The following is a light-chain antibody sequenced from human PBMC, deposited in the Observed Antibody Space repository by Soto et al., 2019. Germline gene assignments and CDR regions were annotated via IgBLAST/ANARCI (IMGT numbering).Light chain of an antibody. J-gene: IGKJ4*01. CDR1: QSVSTN. Sequence: VMTQSPGTLSVSPGETATLSCGTSQSVSTNLAWYQQKPGQAPRLLIYDTSNRATGIPARFSGSGSGTDFTLTISSLEPEDFAVYYCQQRGNWPLSFGGGTKVDIK. V-gene: IGKV3-11*01. CDR3: QQRGNWPLS. CDR2: DTS.